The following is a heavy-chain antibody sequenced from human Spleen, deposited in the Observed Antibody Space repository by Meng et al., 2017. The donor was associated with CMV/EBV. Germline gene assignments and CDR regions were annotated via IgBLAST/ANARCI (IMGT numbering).Heavy chain of an antibody. CDR2: IKSKSDVGPI. V-gene: IGHV3-15*05. CDR1: GFTFSHAW. CDR3: TKGLGRKYYYSASGSYADD. Sequence: GGSLRLSCAASGFTFSHAWMNWVRQAPGKGLEWVARIKSKSDVGPIYYAAPVKGRITLTRDDSKNTLYLQMNSLKIDDTAVYYDTKGLGRKYYYSASGSYADDWGQGTLVTVSS. J-gene: IGHJ4*02. D-gene: IGHD3-10*01.